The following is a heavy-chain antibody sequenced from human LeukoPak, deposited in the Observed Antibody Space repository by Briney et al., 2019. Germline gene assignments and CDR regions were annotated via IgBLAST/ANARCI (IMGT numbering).Heavy chain of an antibody. CDR1: GGTFSSYA. CDR3: ARELRLNGHWFYP. Sequence: ASVKVSCKASGGTFSSYAISWVRQAPGQGLEWMGGIIPIFGTANYAQKFQGRVTITTDESTSTAYMELSSLRSEDTAVYYCARELRLNGHWFYPWGQGTLVTVSS. J-gene: IGHJ5*02. V-gene: IGHV1-69*05. D-gene: IGHD2-15*01. CDR2: IIPIFGTA.